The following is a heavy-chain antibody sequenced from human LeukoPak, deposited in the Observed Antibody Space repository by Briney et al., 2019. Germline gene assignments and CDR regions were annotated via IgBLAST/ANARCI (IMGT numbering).Heavy chain of an antibody. CDR3: ARDLRAFDY. CDR1: VFTFSSYW. J-gene: IGHJ4*02. CDR2: IKQDGSEK. Sequence: GGSLRLSCAASVFTFSSYWMSWVRQAPGKGLEWVANIKQDGSEKYYVDSVKGRFTISRDNAKNSLYLQMNSLRAEDTAVYYCARDLRAFDYWGQGTLVTVSS. V-gene: IGHV3-7*01.